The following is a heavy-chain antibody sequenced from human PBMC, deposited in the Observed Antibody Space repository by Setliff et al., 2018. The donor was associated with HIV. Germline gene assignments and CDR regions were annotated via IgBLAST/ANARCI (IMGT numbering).Heavy chain of an antibody. Sequence: LRLFCAASGFTFNNHAVTWFRQAPGKGLEWVSGISGSGVSTYYADSVKGRFTISRDNSKNTLYLQMNSLRAEDTAIYYCASWAGTTPATTFFGPIDYWGQGTLVTVSS. V-gene: IGHV3-23*01. CDR1: GFTFNNHA. J-gene: IGHJ4*02. CDR2: ISGSGVST. CDR3: ASWAGTTPATTFFGPIDY. D-gene: IGHD4-17*01.